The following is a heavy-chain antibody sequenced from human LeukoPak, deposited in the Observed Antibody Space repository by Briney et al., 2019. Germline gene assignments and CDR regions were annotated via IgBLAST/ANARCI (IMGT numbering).Heavy chain of an antibody. CDR2: ISSSSSYI. Sequence: PGGSLRLSCAASGFTFSSYSMNWVRQAPGKGLEWVSSISSSSSYIYYADSVKGRFTISRDNAKNSLYLQMNSLRAEDTAVYYCARDRYYYDSSGYYRDAFDIWGQGTMVTVSS. V-gene: IGHV3-21*01. D-gene: IGHD3-22*01. J-gene: IGHJ3*02. CDR3: ARDRYYYDSSGYYRDAFDI. CDR1: GFTFSSYS.